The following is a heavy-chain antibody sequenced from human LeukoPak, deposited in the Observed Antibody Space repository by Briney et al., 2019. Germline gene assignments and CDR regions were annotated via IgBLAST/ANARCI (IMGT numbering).Heavy chain of an antibody. D-gene: IGHD3-3*01. CDR3: ARGDRITIFGVVIIRSWFDP. Sequence: PSETLSLTCTVSGGSISSYYWSWIRQPPGKGLEWIGEINHSGSTNYNPSLKSRVTISVDTSKDQFSLKLSSVTAADTAVYYCARGDRITIFGVVIIRSWFDPWGQGTLVTVSS. CDR1: GGSISSYY. J-gene: IGHJ5*02. CDR2: INHSGST. V-gene: IGHV4-34*01.